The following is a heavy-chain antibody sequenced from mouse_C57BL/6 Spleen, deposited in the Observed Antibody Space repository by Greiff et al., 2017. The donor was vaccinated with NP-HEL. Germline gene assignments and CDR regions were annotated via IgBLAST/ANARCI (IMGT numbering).Heavy chain of an antibody. V-gene: IGHV7-1*01. D-gene: IGHD2-5*01. CDR2: SRNKANDYTT. Sequence: EVKLMESGGGLVQSGRSLRLSCATSGFTFSDFYMEWVRQAPGKGLEWIAASRNKANDYTTEYSASVKGRFIVSRDTSQSILYLQMNALRAEDTAIYYCARASNYNWFAYWGQGTLVTVSA. CDR1: GFTFSDFY. J-gene: IGHJ3*01. CDR3: ARASNYNWFAY.